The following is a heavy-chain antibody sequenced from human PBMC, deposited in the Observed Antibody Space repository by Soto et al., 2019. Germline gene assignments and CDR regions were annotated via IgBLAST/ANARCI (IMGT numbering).Heavy chain of an antibody. CDR1: GYTFTGYY. V-gene: IGHV1-2*02. D-gene: IGHD3-16*01. CDR2: INPNSGGT. J-gene: IGHJ6*02. CDR3: ATARWGAYGMDV. Sequence: GASVKVSCKASGYTFTGYYMHWVRQAPGQGLEWMGWINPNSGGTNYAQKFQGRVTMTRDTSISTVYMELSRLRSDDTAVYYCATARWGAYGMDVWGQGTTVTVSS.